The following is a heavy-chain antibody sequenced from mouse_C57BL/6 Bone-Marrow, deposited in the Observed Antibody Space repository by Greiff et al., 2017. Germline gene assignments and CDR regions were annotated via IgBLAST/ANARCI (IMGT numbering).Heavy chain of an antibody. CDR1: GYSFTGYY. CDR2: INPSTGGT. D-gene: IGHD4-1*01. J-gene: IGHJ2*01. Sequence: EVQLQQSGPELVKPGASVKISCKASGYSFTGYYMNWVKQSPEKSLEWIGEINPSTGGTTYIQKFKAKATLTVDKSSSTAYMQLKSLTSEDSAVYYCARERLGGYWGQGTTLTVSS. V-gene: IGHV1-42*01. CDR3: ARERLGGY.